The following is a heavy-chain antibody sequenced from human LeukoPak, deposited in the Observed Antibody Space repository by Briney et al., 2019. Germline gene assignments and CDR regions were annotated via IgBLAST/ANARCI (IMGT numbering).Heavy chain of an antibody. D-gene: IGHD6-13*01. CDR3: ARDHPSSRSWWLWFDP. V-gene: IGHV6-1*01. J-gene: IGHJ5*02. Sequence: SQTLSLTCAISGDSVSSNSAAWNWIRQSPSRGLEWLGRTYYRSKWYNDYAVSVKSRITINPDTSKNQFSLQLNSVTPEDTAVYYCARDHPSSRSWWLWFDPWGQGTLVTVSS. CDR1: GDSVSSNSAA. CDR2: TYYRSKWYN.